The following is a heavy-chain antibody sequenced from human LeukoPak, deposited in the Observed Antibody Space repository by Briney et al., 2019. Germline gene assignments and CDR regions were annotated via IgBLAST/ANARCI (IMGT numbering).Heavy chain of an antibody. CDR1: GGSISSYY. D-gene: IGHD3-10*01. J-gene: IGHJ4*02. CDR3: ARASTYYYGSGSYLTAFDY. CDR2: IYYSGST. Sequence: SETLSLTCTVSGGSISSYYWSWIRQPPGKGLEWIGYIYYSGSTNYSPSLKSRVTISVDTSKNQFSLKLSSVTAADTAVYYCARASTYYYGSGSYLTAFDYWGQGTLVTVSS. V-gene: IGHV4-59*01.